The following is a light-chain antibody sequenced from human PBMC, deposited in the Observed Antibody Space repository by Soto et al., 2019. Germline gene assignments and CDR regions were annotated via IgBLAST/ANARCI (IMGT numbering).Light chain of an antibody. V-gene: IGKV3-15*01. J-gene: IGKJ2*01. CDR2: GAS. Sequence: EIVMTQSPATLSVSPGERATLSCSASQSVSSNLAWYQQNPGQAPRLLIYGASTRATGIPARFSGSGSGTNFTLTISSLQSEDFAVYYCQQYNNWPPITFGQGTKLEIK. CDR1: QSVSSN. CDR3: QQYNNWPPIT.